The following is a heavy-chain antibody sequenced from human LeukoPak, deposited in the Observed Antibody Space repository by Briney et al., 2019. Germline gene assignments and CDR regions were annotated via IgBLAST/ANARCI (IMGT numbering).Heavy chain of an antibody. Sequence: ASVKVSCKASGYTFTSYGITWVRQAPGQGLEWMGWISAYNAYTYYAQKLQGRVTMTTVTSTSTAYMELRSLRSDDTAVYYCARDVLHRIHYDSSAYYPGSSYWGQGTLVTVSS. D-gene: IGHD3-22*01. J-gene: IGHJ4*02. CDR3: ARDVLHRIHYDSSAYYPGSSY. V-gene: IGHV1-18*01. CDR2: ISAYNAYT. CDR1: GYTFTSYG.